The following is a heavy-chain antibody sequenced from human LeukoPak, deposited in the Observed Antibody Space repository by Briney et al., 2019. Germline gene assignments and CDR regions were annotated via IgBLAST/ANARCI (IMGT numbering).Heavy chain of an antibody. CDR1: GFTFSSYS. Sequence: GGSLRLSCAASGFTFSSYSMNWVRQAPGKGLEWVSYISSSSSTIYYADSVKGRFTISRDNAKNSLYLQMNSLRAEDTAVYYCARVSDSSWYYYYYMDVWGKGTTVTVSS. CDR3: ARVSDSSWYYYYYMDV. J-gene: IGHJ6*03. D-gene: IGHD6-13*01. V-gene: IGHV3-48*01. CDR2: ISSSSSTI.